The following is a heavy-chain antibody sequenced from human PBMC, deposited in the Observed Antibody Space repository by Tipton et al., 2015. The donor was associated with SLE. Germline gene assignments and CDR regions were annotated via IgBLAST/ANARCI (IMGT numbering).Heavy chain of an antibody. CDR1: GFTFDDYG. CDR3: AKGGIPVAGNWFDP. V-gene: IGHV3-20*04. J-gene: IGHJ5*02. D-gene: IGHD6-19*01. CDR2: INWNGGSK. Sequence: GSLRLSCAASGFTFDDYGMSWVRQAPGKGLEWVSGINWNGGSKGYADSVKGRFTISRDNAKNSLYLQMNSLRPEDTALYYCAKGGIPVAGNWFDPWGQGTLVIVSS.